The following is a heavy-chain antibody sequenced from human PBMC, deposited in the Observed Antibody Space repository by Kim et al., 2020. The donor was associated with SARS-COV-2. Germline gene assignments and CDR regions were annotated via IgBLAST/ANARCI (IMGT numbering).Heavy chain of an antibody. D-gene: IGHD2-2*01. CDR3: ARAGANREVVPAASHLDY. Sequence: SETLSLTCAVYGGSFSGYYWSWIRQPPGKGLEWIGEINHSGSTNYNPSLKSRVTISVDTSKNQFSLKLSSVTAADTAVYYCARAGANREVVPAASHLDYWGQGTLVTVSS. J-gene: IGHJ4*02. CDR1: GGSFSGYY. V-gene: IGHV4-34*01. CDR2: INHSGST.